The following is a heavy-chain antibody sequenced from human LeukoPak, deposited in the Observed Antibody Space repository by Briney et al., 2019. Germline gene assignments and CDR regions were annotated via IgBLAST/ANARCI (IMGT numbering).Heavy chain of an antibody. Sequence: GGSLRLSCAASGFTFSSYWMSWVRQAPGKGLVWVSLINADGSTTTYADSVKGRFTISRDNARNTLSLQMNSLTIEDTAVYYCVVVVEPPDSDGFDVWGQGTMITVSS. CDR3: VVVVEPPDSDGFDV. J-gene: IGHJ3*01. CDR1: GFTFSSYW. V-gene: IGHV3-74*01. D-gene: IGHD1-14*01. CDR2: INADGSTT.